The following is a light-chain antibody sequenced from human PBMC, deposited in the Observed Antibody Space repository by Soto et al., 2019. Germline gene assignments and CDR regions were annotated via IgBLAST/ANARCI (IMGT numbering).Light chain of an antibody. Sequence: DIQLTQSPSSLSASLGDRVTITCRASQDIKKFLAWYQQRPGKVPDLLIYAASTLRSGVPSRFSGIASGTDFSFTISSLQPEDVATYYCQKYDRAPAMFGQGTKVDIK. V-gene: IGKV1-27*01. CDR1: QDIKKF. CDR3: QKYDRAPAM. CDR2: AAS. J-gene: IGKJ1*01.